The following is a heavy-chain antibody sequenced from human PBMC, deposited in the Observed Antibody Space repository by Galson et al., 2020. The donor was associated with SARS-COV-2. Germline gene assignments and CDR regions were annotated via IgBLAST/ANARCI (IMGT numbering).Heavy chain of an antibody. CDR3: ARGEYCTSTTCHDYYWCYGMDV. Sequence: ASVKVSCKASGYNLISYGISWVRQAPGQGLEWMGWVSTYNGKTNYAQKFQGRVTMTRDTSTNTAYMELRSLRSDDTAAYYCARGEYCTSTTCHDYYWCYGMDVWGQGTTGTVAS. CDR1: GYNLISYG. D-gene: IGHD2-2*01. J-gene: IGHJ6*02. V-gene: IGHV1-18*04. CDR2: VSTYNGKT.